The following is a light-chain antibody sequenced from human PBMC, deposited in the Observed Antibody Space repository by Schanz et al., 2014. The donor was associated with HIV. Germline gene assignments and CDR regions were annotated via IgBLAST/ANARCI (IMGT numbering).Light chain of an antibody. J-gene: IGLJ3*02. V-gene: IGLV2-8*01. CDR3: AAWDDSLNGWV. CDR1: TSDIGNHDF. Sequence: QSALTQPPSASGSPGQSVTISCTGTTSDIGNHDFVSWYQQHPGKAPKLMIYDVTKRPSGVPARFSGSKSGTSASLAISGLQSEDEADYYCAAWDDSLNGWVFGGGTKLTVL. CDR2: DVT.